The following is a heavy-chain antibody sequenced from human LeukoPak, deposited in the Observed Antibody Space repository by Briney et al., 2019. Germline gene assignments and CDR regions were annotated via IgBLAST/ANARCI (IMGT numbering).Heavy chain of an antibody. D-gene: IGHD3-3*01. V-gene: IGHV3-23*01. CDR1: GFTFSSYG. Sequence: PGGTLRLSCAASGFTFSSYGMSWVRQAPGKGLEWVSAISGSGGSTYCADSVKGRFTISRDNSKNTLYLQMNSLRAEDTAVYYCATRNRDYDFWSGYYTLDYWGQGTLVTVSS. CDR3: ATRNRDYDFWSGYYTLDY. J-gene: IGHJ4*02. CDR2: ISGSGGST.